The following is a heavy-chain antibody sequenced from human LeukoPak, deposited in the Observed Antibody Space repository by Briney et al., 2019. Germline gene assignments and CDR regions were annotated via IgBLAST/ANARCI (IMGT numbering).Heavy chain of an antibody. CDR2: ISDSGGST. CDR1: GFTSSSSS. V-gene: IGHV3-23*01. CDR3: AKDRAVRDSSRYYYMDV. D-gene: IGHD3-10*01. J-gene: IGHJ6*03. Sequence: GGSLRLSCAASGFTSSSSSMSWVRQAPGKGLEWVSGISDSGGSTYYADSVKGRFTISRDNSKNTLYLQMNSLRAEDTAVYYCAKDRAVRDSSRYYYMDVWGKGTTVTISS.